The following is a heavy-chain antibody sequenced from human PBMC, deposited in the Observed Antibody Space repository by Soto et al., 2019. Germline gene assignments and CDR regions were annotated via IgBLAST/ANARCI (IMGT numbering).Heavy chain of an antibody. CDR2: ISGSGGST. CDR3: AKRREDMNIVVVVAAMDY. CDR1: GFTFSSYA. Sequence: EVQLLESGGGLVQPGGSLRLSCAASGFTFSSYAMSWVRQAPGKGLEWVSAISGSGGSTYYADSVKGRFTISRDNSKNTLYLQMNSLRAEDTAVYYCAKRREDMNIVVVVAAMDYWGQGSLVTVSS. D-gene: IGHD2-15*01. V-gene: IGHV3-23*01. J-gene: IGHJ4*02.